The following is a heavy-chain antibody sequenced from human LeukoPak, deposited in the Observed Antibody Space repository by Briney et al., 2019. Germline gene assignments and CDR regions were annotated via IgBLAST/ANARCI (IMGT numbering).Heavy chain of an antibody. CDR3: ARVGMGNDWLSNYYYYMDV. CDR2: INHSGST. D-gene: IGHD3-9*01. Sequence: SETLSLTCAVYGGSFSSYYWGWIRQPPGKGLEWIGEINHSGSTNYNPSLKSRVTISVDTSKNQFSLKLSSVTAADTAVYYCARVGMGNDWLSNYYYYMDVWGKGTTVTISS. CDR1: GGSFSSYY. J-gene: IGHJ6*03. V-gene: IGHV4-34*01.